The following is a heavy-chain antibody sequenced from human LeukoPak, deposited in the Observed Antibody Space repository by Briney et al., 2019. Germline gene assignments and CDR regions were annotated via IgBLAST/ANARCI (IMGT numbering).Heavy chain of an antibody. V-gene: IGHV4-30-4*01. J-gene: IGHJ4*02. CDR1: GGSISSGDYC. D-gene: IGHD3-16*01. Sequence: SETLSLTCTVSGGSISSGDYCWSWIRQPPGKGLEWIGYIYYSGSTYYNPSLKSRVNLSVDTSKNQFALKLSSVTAADTAGYYCARGNDYVWGSYSFDYWGQGTLVTVSS. CDR2: IYYSGST. CDR3: ARGNDYVWGSYSFDY.